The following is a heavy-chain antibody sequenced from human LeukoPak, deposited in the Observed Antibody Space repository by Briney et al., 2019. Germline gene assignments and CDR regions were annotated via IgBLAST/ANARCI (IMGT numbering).Heavy chain of an antibody. CDR3: ARDPSNTSGWNIYSDY. D-gene: IGHD6-19*01. CDR1: GYTFISYG. J-gene: IGHJ4*02. CDR2: ISAYNGDT. V-gene: IGHV1-18*01. Sequence: ASVKVSCKASGYTFISYGISWVRQAPGQGLEWMGWISAYNGDTKYAQKFQGRVTMTKDSSTSTAYMELRSLRSDDTAVYYCARDPSNTSGWNIYSDYWGQGTLVTVSS.